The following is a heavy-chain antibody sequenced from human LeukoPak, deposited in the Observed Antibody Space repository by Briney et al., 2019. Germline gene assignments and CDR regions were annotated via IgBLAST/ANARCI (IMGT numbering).Heavy chain of an antibody. CDR3: AKDGYSSGSPYYFDY. V-gene: IGHV3-23*01. D-gene: IGHD6-19*01. CDR2: ISGSGGST. Sequence: PGGSLRLSCAASGFTFRSYGMSWVRQAPGKGLDWVSTISGSGGSTSYADSVKGRFTISRDNSKTTLYLQMNSLRAEDTAVYYCAKDGYSSGSPYYFDYWGQGTLVTVSS. CDR1: GFTFRSYG. J-gene: IGHJ4*02.